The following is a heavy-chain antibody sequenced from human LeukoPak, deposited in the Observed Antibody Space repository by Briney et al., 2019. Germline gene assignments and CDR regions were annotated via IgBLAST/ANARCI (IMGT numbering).Heavy chain of an antibody. J-gene: IGHJ5*02. CDR2: IYYSGST. D-gene: IGHD3-3*01. V-gene: IGHV4-31*03. CDR1: GGSITSGGYY. CDR3: ARCGQDFWSGYYIDP. Sequence: SQTLSLTCTVSGGSITSGGYYWSWIRQHPGKGLEWIGYIYYSGSTYYNPSLKSRVTISVDTSKNQFSLKLSSVTAADTAVYYCARCGQDFWSGYYIDPWGQGTLVTVSS.